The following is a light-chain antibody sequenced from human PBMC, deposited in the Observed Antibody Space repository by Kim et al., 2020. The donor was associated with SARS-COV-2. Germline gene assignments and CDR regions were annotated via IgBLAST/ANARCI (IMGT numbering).Light chain of an antibody. CDR3: QAWDSSTVV. Sequence: GSPGQTASITGSGDKLGDKYACWYQQKPGQSPVLVIYQDSKRPSGIPERFSGSNSGNTATLTISGTQAMDEADYYCQAWDSSTVVFGGGTQLNVL. CDR2: QDS. V-gene: IGLV3-1*01. CDR1: KLGDKY. J-gene: IGLJ2*01.